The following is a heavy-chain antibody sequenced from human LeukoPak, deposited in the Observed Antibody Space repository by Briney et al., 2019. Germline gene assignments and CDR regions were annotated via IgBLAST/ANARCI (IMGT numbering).Heavy chain of an antibody. CDR2: ISGSGGST. Sequence: GGSLRLSCAASGFTFSSYAMSWVRQAPGKGLEWVSAISGSGGSTYYADSVKGRFTISRDNSKSTLYLQMNSLRAEDTAVYYCAKDHPHYYGSGYYFDYWGQGTLVTVSS. V-gene: IGHV3-23*01. CDR3: AKDHPHYYGSGYYFDY. D-gene: IGHD3-10*01. CDR1: GFTFSSYA. J-gene: IGHJ4*02.